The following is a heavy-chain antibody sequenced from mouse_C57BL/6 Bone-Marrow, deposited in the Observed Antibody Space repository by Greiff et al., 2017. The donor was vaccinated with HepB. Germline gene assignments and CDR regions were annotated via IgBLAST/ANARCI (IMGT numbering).Heavy chain of an antibody. CDR2: INPGSGGT. Sequence: VKLMESGAELVRPGTSVKVSCKASGYAFTNYLIEWVKQRPGQGLEWIGVINPGSGGTNYNEKFKGKATLTADKSSSTAYMQLSSLTSEDSAVYFCARGEDDYDWFAYWGQGTLVTVSA. CDR3: ARGEDDYDWFAY. D-gene: IGHD2-4*01. V-gene: IGHV1-54*01. CDR1: GYAFTNYL. J-gene: IGHJ3*01.